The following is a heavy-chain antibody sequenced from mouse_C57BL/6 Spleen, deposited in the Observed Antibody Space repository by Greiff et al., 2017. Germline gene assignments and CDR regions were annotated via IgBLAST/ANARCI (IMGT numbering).Heavy chain of an antibody. Sequence: EVKLMESGPGLVKPSQSLSLTCSVTGYSITSGYYWNWIRQFPGNKLEWMGYISYDGSNNYNPSLKNRISITRDTSKNQFFLKLNSVTTEDTATYYCARGDYDYVYYAMDYWGQGTSVTVSS. D-gene: IGHD2-4*01. V-gene: IGHV3-6*01. J-gene: IGHJ4*01. CDR2: ISYDGSN. CDR3: ARGDYDYVYYAMDY. CDR1: GYSITSGYY.